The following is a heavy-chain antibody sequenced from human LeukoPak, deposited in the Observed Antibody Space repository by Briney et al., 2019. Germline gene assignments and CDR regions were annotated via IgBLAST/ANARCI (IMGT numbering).Heavy chain of an antibody. Sequence: TGGSLRLSCAASGFTFSSYAMSWVRQAPGKGLEWVSAISGSGGSTYYADSVKGRFTISRDNSKNTLYLQMNSLRAEDTAVYYCAKDRYYDSSLELFDYWGQGTLVTVSS. V-gene: IGHV3-23*01. CDR3: AKDRYYDSSLELFDY. D-gene: IGHD3-22*01. CDR1: GFTFSSYA. J-gene: IGHJ4*02. CDR2: ISGSGGST.